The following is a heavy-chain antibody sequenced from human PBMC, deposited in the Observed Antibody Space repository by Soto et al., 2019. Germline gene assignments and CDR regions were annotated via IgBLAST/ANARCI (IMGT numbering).Heavy chain of an antibody. V-gene: IGHV3-30*03. Sequence: QVQLVESGGGVVQPGRSLRLSCAASGFTFYTAALHWVCQAPGKGLEWVTFISYDGNSKYYTDAVQGRFTISRDNSKNTLYLQMNSLRAEDTAVYYCAMRVGATDYWGQGTLVIVSS. CDR2: ISYDGNSK. CDR3: AMRVGATDY. J-gene: IGHJ4*02. D-gene: IGHD1-26*01. CDR1: GFTFYTAA.